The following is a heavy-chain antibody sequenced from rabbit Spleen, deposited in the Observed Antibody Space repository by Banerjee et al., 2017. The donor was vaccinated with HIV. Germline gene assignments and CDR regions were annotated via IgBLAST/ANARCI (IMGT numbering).Heavy chain of an antibody. J-gene: IGHJ4*01. V-gene: IGHV1S40*01. Sequence: QSLEESGGDLVKPGASLTLTCTASGFSFSSSYYMCWVRQAPGKGLEWIGCVDVGSSGFTYFANWAKGRFTISKTSSTTVTLQMTSLTAADTATYFCARDLTDVIGWNFGWWGPGTLVTVS. D-gene: IGHD1-1*01. CDR1: GFSFSSSYY. CDR3: ARDLTDVIGWNFGW. CDR2: VDVGSSGFT.